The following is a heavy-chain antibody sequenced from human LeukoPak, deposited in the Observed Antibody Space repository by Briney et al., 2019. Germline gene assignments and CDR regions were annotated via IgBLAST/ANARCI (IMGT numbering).Heavy chain of an antibody. V-gene: IGHV1-2*02. CDR1: GYTFTGYY. CDR2: INPNSGGT. J-gene: IGHJ6*03. CDR3: ARDSSPAKGYYYYYYMDV. D-gene: IGHD2-15*01. Sequence: ASVKVSCKASGYTFTGYYMHWVRQAPGQGLEWMGWINPNSGGTNYAQKFQGRVTMTRDTSASTAYMELSSLRSEDTAVYYCARDSSPAKGYYYYYYMDVWGKGTTVTVSS.